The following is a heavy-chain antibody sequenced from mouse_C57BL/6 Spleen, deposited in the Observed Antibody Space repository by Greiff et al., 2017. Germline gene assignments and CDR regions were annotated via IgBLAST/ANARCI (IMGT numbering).Heavy chain of an antibody. Sequence: VQLQQSGAELVMPGASVKLSCKASGYTFTSYWMHWVKQRPGQGLEWIGEIDPSDSYTNYNQKFKGKSTLTVDKSSSTAYMQLSSLTSEDSAVYYCAREGWYWGQGTTLTVSS. CDR3: AREGWY. CDR1: GYTFTSYW. CDR2: IDPSDSYT. D-gene: IGHD2-3*01. J-gene: IGHJ2*01. V-gene: IGHV1-69*01.